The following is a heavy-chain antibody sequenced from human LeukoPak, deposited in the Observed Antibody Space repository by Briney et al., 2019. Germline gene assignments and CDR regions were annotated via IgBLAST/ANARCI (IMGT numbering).Heavy chain of an antibody. J-gene: IGHJ4*02. V-gene: IGHV3-66*01. Sequence: GGSLRLSCAASGFTVSSSYMTWVRQAPGKGLEWVSVIYSGGSTYYADSVKGRFTISRDNSKSTLYLQMNSLRVEDTAVYYCARGIAVADTGFFDYWGQGTLVTVSS. CDR2: IYSGGST. CDR1: GFTVSSSY. D-gene: IGHD6-19*01. CDR3: ARGIAVADTGFFDY.